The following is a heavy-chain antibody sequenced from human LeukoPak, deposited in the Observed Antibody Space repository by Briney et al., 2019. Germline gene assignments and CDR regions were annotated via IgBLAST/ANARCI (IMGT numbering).Heavy chain of an antibody. CDR1: GFIFSTYA. CDR2: ISYDGRQN. D-gene: IGHD2-8*01. V-gene: IGHV3-30*04. Sequence: PGGSLRLSCAASGFIFSTYAMNWVRQAPGKGLEWVAVISYDGRQNYYADSVKGRFTISRDNSKNTLYLQMNSLRDEDSAAYYCARVYLERLTAGYFDHWGQGTWVTVSS. J-gene: IGHJ4*02. CDR3: ARVYLERLTAGYFDH.